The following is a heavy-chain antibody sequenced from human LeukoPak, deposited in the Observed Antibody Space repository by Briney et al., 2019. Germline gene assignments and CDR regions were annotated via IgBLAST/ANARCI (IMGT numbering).Heavy chain of an antibody. V-gene: IGHV4-59*01. Sequence: SETLSLTCAVYGGSFSGYYWSWIRQPPGKGLEWIGYIYYSGSTNYNPSLKSRVTISVDTSKNQFSLKLSSVTAADTAVYYCASFPRGDDSSGLEDYWGQGTLVTVSS. CDR1: GGSFSGYY. J-gene: IGHJ4*02. D-gene: IGHD3-22*01. CDR3: ASFPRGDDSSGLEDY. CDR2: IYYSGST.